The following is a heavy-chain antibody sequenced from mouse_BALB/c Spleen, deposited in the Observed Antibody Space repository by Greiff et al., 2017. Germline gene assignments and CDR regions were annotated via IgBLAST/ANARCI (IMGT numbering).Heavy chain of an antibody. CDR1: GFTFTDYY. V-gene: IGHV7-3*02. CDR3: ARGDYYYFDY. Sequence: DVHLVESGGGLVQPGGSLRLSCATSGFTFTDYYMSWVRQPPGKALEWLGFIRNKANGYTTEYSASVKGRFTISRDNSHSILYLQMNTLRAEDSATYYCARGDYYYFDYWGQGTTLTVSS. J-gene: IGHJ2*01. D-gene: IGHD1-1*01. CDR2: IRNKANGYTT.